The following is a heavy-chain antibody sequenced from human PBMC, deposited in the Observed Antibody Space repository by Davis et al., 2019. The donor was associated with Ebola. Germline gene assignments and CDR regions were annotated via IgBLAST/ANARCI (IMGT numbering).Heavy chain of an antibody. D-gene: IGHD3-10*02. CDR1: GDSVSRHSVT. Sequence: SQTLSLTCGISGDSVSRHSVTWNWIRLSPSRGLEWLGRAYYRSTWHTDYGISVRGRITMNPDTSKNDFSLQLDSVTAEDTAIYYCARYGRGVNGWYFDLWGRGTQVTVSS. V-gene: IGHV6-1*01. J-gene: IGHJ2*01. CDR2: AYYRSTWHT. CDR3: ARYGRGVNGWYFDL.